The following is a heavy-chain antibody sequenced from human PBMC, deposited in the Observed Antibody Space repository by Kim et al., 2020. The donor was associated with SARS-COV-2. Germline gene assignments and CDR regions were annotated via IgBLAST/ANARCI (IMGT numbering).Heavy chain of an antibody. CDR2: ISYYGTVQ. D-gene: IGHD5-12*01. CDR3: AKDENDGYNHISPHY. V-gene: IGHV3-30*18. J-gene: IGHJ4*01. Sequence: GGSLRLSCAASGFTFSNFGMHWVRQAPGKGLEWVALISYYGTVQYYADSVEGRFTVSRDNTNNTLFLQMSSLRTEDTAVYYCAKDENDGYNHISPHYWG. CDR1: GFTFSNFG.